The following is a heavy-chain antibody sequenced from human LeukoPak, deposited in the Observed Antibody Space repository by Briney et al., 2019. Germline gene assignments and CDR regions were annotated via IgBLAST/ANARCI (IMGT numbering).Heavy chain of an antibody. CDR1: GYTFTGYY. CDR3: ARDDIVVVPVGFDP. CDR2: INPNSGGT. V-gene: IGHV1-2*02. Sequence: ASVKVSCKASGYTFTGYYMHWVRQAPGQGIEWMGWINPNSGGTNYAQKFQGRVTMTRDTSISTAYMELSRLRSDDTAVYYCARDDIVVVPVGFDPWGQGTLVTVSS. J-gene: IGHJ5*02. D-gene: IGHD2-2*01.